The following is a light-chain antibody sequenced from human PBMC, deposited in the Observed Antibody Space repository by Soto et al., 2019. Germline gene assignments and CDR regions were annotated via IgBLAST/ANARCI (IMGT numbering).Light chain of an antibody. Sequence: EIVLTQSPATLWLSQGERATLSCRASQSVSSYLAWYQQKPGQAPRLLIYDASNRATGIPAGFSGSGSGTDFTLTISSLEPEDFAVYYCQQRSNWPPYTFGQGTKLEIK. CDR1: QSVSSY. CDR2: DAS. V-gene: IGKV3-11*01. CDR3: QQRSNWPPYT. J-gene: IGKJ2*01.